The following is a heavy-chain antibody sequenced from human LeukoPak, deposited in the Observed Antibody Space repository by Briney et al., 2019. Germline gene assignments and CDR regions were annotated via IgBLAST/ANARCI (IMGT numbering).Heavy chain of an antibody. D-gene: IGHD3-22*01. CDR3: AGDPIRGSGYYSPSFDS. J-gene: IGHJ4*02. CDR2: IYNSGST. Sequence: LETLSLTCTVSDGSIRSYYWGWIRQPPGKGLEWIGYIYNSGSTNYNPSLKSRVTISVDTSKNQFSLKLTSVTAADTAVYYCAGDPIRGSGYYSPSFDSWSQGTLVTVSS. CDR1: DGSIRSYY. V-gene: IGHV4-59*01.